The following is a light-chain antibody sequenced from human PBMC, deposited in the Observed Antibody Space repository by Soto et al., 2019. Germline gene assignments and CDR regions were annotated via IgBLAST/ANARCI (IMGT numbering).Light chain of an antibody. Sequence: VMTQSPVTLSASPGERATLFCRASQSVRSHLAWFQQKPGQAPNLLIFGSSTRATGVPARFSGSESATEFTLTIISLQSEDVGLYFCQQYNDWPRTFGGGTKVDIK. V-gene: IGKV3-15*01. CDR1: QSVRSH. CDR2: GSS. J-gene: IGKJ4*01. CDR3: QQYNDWPRT.